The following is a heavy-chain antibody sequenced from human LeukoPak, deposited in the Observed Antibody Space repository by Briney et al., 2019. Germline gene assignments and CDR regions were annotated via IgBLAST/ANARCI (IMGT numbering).Heavy chain of an antibody. CDR3: ARARGDYAQGYDY. D-gene: IGHD4-17*01. Sequence: AGGSLRLSCAASGFTVSSNYMSWVRQAPGKGLEWVSVIYSGGSTYYADSVKGRFTISRDNSKNTLYLQMNSLRAEDTAVYYRARARGDYAQGYDYWGQGTLVTVSS. CDR1: GFTVSSNY. V-gene: IGHV3-66*01. CDR2: IYSGGST. J-gene: IGHJ4*02.